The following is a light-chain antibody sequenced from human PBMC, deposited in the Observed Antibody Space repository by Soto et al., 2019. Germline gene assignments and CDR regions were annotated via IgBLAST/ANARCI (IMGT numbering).Light chain of an antibody. V-gene: IGLV2-14*01. CDR1: SSDIGDYNY. J-gene: IGLJ2*01. CDR2: DVS. CDR3: SSYTGSSTGV. Sequence: QSALTQPASVSGSPGQSIAFSCTGTSSDIGDYNYVSWYQQHPGKAPKLMIYDVSNRPSGVSNRFSGSMSGNTASLTISGLQTEDEAYYYCSSYTGSSTGVFGGGTQLTVL.